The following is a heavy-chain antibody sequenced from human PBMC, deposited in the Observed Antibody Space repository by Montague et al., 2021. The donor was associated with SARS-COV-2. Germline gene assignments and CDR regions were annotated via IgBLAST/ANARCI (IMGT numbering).Heavy chain of an antibody. V-gene: IGHV4-28*01. D-gene: IGHD6-13*01. J-gene: IGHJ4*02. CDR2: IYYSGST. CDR1: GYSISSSNW. Sequence: SETLSLTCAVSGYSISSSNWWGWIRQPPGKGLEWIGYIYYSGSTYYNPSLKSRVTMSVDTSKNQFSLKLSSVTVVDTAVYYCATGFSGYSSSWFDKPLLEVEHAGPEFDYWGQGTLVTVSS. CDR3: ATGFSGYSSSWFDKPLLEVEHAGPEFDY.